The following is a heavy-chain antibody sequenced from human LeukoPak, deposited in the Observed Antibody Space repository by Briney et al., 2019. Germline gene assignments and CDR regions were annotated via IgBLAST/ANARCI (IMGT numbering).Heavy chain of an antibody. CDR1: GFTFSSYS. D-gene: IGHD6-19*01. Sequence: PGGSLRLSCAAPGFTFSSYSMNWVRQAPGKGLEWVSSISSSSSYIYYADSLKGRFTISRDNAKNSLYLQMNSLRAEDTAVYYCARDRGSGLDYWGQGTLVTVSS. CDR2: ISSSSSYI. CDR3: ARDRGSGLDY. J-gene: IGHJ4*02. V-gene: IGHV3-21*01.